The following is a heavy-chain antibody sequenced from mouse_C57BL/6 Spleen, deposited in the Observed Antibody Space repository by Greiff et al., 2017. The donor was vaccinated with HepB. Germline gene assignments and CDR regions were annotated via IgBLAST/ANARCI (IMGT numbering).Heavy chain of an antibody. CDR2: IDPETGGT. Sequence: QVQLQQSGAELVRPGASVTLSCKASGYTFTDYEMHWVKQTPVHGLEWIGAIDPETGGTAYNQKFKGKAILTADKSSSTAYMELRSLTSEDSAVYYCTRFYYGSTPSYYFDYWGQGTTLTVSS. V-gene: IGHV1-15*01. J-gene: IGHJ2*01. CDR3: TRFYYGSTPSYYFDY. CDR1: GYTFTDYE. D-gene: IGHD1-1*01.